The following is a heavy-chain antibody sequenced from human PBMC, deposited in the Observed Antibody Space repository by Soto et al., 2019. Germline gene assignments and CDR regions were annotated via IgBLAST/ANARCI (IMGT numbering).Heavy chain of an antibody. V-gene: IGHV5-51*01. D-gene: IGHD3-16*02. Sequence: GESLKISCKGSGYSFTTNWIAWVRQMPGKGLEWVGVIYFGDSDTRYSPSFQGQVTMSVDKSITTAYLQWNNLKASDTAVYYCARHYHGFDYWGQGTPVTV. CDR2: IYFGDSDT. CDR3: ARHYHGFDY. CDR1: GYSFTTNW. J-gene: IGHJ4*02.